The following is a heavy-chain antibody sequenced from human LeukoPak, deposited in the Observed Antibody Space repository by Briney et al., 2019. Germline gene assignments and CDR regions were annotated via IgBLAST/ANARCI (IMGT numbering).Heavy chain of an antibody. D-gene: IGHD4-17*01. CDR1: GGSISSYY. CDR2: IYASGST. Sequence: PSETLSLTCTVSGGSISSYYWSWIRQPAGKGLEWIGRIYASGSTNYNPSLKSRVTMSVDTSKNQFSLKLSSVTAADTAVYYCARDLTTVTTYYYYYYMDVWGKGTTVTISS. CDR3: ARDLTTVTTYYYYYYMDV. J-gene: IGHJ6*03. V-gene: IGHV4-4*07.